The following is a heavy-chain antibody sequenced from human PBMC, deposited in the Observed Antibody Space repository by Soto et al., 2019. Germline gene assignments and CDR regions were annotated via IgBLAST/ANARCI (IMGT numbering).Heavy chain of an antibody. CDR3: ARRGYCSGGSCYSDYYYYMDV. CDR2: IYYSGST. J-gene: IGHJ6*03. D-gene: IGHD2-15*01. V-gene: IGHV4-59*08. Sequence: SETLSLTCTVSGGSISSYYWSWIRQPPGKGLEWIGYIYYSGSTNYNPSLKSRVTISVDTSKNQFSLKLSSVTAADTAVYYCARRGYCSGGSCYSDYYYYMDVWGKGTTVTVSS. CDR1: GGSISSYY.